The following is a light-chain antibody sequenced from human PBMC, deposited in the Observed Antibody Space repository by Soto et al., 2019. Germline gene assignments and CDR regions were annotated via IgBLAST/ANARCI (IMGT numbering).Light chain of an antibody. CDR3: CSYAGRYILV. Sequence: QSALTQPRSVSGSPGQSVTISCTGTSSDVGGYDYVSWYQQHPGKAPKVIIYDVSKRPSGVPDRFSGSKSGNTASLTISGLQTEDESVYYCCSYAGRYILVFGGGTKLTVL. CDR2: DVS. CDR1: SSDVGGYDY. V-gene: IGLV2-11*01. J-gene: IGLJ2*01.